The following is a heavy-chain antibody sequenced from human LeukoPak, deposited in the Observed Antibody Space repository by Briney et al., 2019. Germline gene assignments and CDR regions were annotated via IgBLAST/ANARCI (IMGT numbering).Heavy chain of an antibody. CDR3: ARDPEYYDFWSGYYINYMDV. V-gene: IGHV3-23*01. CDR2: ISGSGGST. CDR1: GFTFSSYA. J-gene: IGHJ6*03. Sequence: GGSLRLSCAASGFTFSSYAMSWVRQAPGKGLEWVSAISGSGGSTYYADSVKGRFTISRDNAKNSLYLQVNSLRAEDTAVYYCARDPEYYDFWSGYYINYMDVWGKGTTVTVSS. D-gene: IGHD3-3*01.